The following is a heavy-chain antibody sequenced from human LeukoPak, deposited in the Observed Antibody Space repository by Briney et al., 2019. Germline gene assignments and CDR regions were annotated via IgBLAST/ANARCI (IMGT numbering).Heavy chain of an antibody. CDR1: GYTFTSYG. Sequence: GASVKVSCKASGYTFTSYGISWVRQAPGQGLEWMGWISAYNGNTNYAQKLQGRVTMTTDTSTSTAYMELRSLRSDDTAVYYCAREGGPTDYDILTGYYPSDYWGQGTLVTVSS. D-gene: IGHD3-9*01. V-gene: IGHV1-18*01. J-gene: IGHJ4*02. CDR2: ISAYNGNT. CDR3: AREGGPTDYDILTGYYPSDY.